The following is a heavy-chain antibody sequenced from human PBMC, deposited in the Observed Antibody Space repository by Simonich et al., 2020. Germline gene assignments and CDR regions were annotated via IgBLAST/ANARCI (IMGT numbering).Heavy chain of an antibody. V-gene: IGHV4-39*01. D-gene: IGHD6-13*01. CDR2: IYYRGST. Sequence: QLQLQESGPGLVKPSETLSLTCTVSGGSISSSSYYWGWIRQPPGKGLEWIGSIYYRGSTYYHPSLNSRVTISVDTSKNQFSLKLSSVTAADTAVYYCARHAGFAFDIWGQGTMVTVSS. J-gene: IGHJ3*02. CDR1: GGSISSSSYY. CDR3: ARHAGFAFDI.